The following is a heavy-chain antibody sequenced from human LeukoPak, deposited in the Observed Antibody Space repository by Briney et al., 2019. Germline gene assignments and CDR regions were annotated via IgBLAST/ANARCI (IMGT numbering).Heavy chain of an antibody. J-gene: IGHJ6*02. CDR3: ARVRAGYCTSTSCYTAMDV. CDR2: ISYDGSNE. V-gene: IGHV3-30*03. CDR1: GFTFSSYG. D-gene: IGHD2-2*02. Sequence: PGGSLRLSCAASGFTFSSYGMHWVRQAPGKGLEWVALISYDGSNEYYADSVRGRFTISRDNSKFTLYMQMNSLRAEDTAVYYCARVRAGYCTSTSCYTAMDVWGQGTTVTVSS.